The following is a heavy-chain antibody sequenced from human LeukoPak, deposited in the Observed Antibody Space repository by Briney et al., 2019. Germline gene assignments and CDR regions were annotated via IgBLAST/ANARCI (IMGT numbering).Heavy chain of an antibody. D-gene: IGHD3-10*01. CDR1: GFTLSSNY. CDR3: ASCMVRGASSWFDP. V-gene: IGHV3-66*01. J-gene: IGHJ5*02. CDR2: IYSGGST. Sequence: GGSLRLSCAASGFTLSSNYMSWVGQAPGKGLEGVSVIYSGGSTYYTDSVKGRFTISRDNSKNTRYLRMKSMRAEDTPVYYCASCMVRGASSWFDPWGQGTLVTVSS.